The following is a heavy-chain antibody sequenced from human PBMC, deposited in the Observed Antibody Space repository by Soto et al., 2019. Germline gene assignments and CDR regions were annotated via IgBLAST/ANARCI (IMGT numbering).Heavy chain of an antibody. CDR2: ISGSSTYT. J-gene: IGHJ6*02. CDR1: GVAFGTDT. Sequence: PRGSLRLSCAASGVAFGTDTMSWVRQAPGKGLDWVPSISGSSTYTYYSASVKGRFTISXXNPKNSLYLQINSLRDEDTAVDYCAIDLKMGFTGMVRKIPPPCAYRMEVWGPAPTVTVSS. V-gene: IGHV3-21*01. D-gene: IGHD5-18*01. CDR3: AIDLKMGFTGMVRKIPPPCAYRMEV.